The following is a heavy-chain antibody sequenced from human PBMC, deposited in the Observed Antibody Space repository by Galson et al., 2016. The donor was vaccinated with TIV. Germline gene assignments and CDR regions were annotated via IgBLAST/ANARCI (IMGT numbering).Heavy chain of an antibody. CDR1: GDTFSSYA. Sequence: SVKVSCKASGDTFSSYAISWVRQDPCQGLQWVGRIIHALGVVNNEQKFQGRVTINADKSTSTAYMDLGGLGSEDTAVYFCARVSPDFRGGSGMAAWGQGNMVTVSS. D-gene: IGHD3-3*01. CDR3: ARVSPDFRGGSGMAA. CDR2: IIHALGVV. V-gene: IGHV1-69*04. J-gene: IGHJ6*02.